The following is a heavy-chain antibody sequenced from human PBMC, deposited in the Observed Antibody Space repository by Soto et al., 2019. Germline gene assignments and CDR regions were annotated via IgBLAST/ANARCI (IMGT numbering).Heavy chain of an antibody. CDR2: MNPNSGNT. CDR1: GYTFTSYD. D-gene: IGHD3-10*01. J-gene: IGHJ6*03. CDR3: AGGVRGAIPYYYYMDV. Sequence: ASVKVSCKASGYTFTSYDINWVRQATGQGLEWMGWMNPNSGNTGYAQKFQGRVTMTRNTSISTAYMELSSLRSEDTAVYYCAGGVRGAIPYYYYMDVWGKGTTVTVSS. V-gene: IGHV1-8*01.